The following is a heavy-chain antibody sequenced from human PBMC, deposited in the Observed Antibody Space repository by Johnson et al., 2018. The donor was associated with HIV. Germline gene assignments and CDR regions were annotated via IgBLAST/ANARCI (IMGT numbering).Heavy chain of an antibody. Sequence: VQLVESGGGLVKPGGSLRLSCEASGFTFSDAWMNWVRQVPGKGLEWVGRVKSKTEGGRIDYAAPGKGRFTISRDGSKNTLYLQLTGLKTEDTAGYYCTTGLYGNDAVDIWGQGTMVTVSS. J-gene: IGHJ3*02. V-gene: IGHV3-15*01. CDR1: GFTFSDAW. CDR3: TTGLYGNDAVDI. CDR2: VKSKTEGGRI. D-gene: IGHD1-1*01.